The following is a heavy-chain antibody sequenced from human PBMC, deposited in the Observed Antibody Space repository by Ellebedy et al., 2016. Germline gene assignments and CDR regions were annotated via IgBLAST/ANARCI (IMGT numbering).Heavy chain of an antibody. CDR2: IWNDGSNE. J-gene: IGHJ4*02. Sequence: GGSLRLSCAASGFTFSNYVMHWVRQAPGKGLEWLALIWNDGSNENYADSVRGRFTISRDNAKNSLYLQMNSLRAEDTAVYYCVKDLAGDFDFWGQGTLVTVSS. D-gene: IGHD6-19*01. V-gene: IGHV3-33*03. CDR1: GFTFSNYV. CDR3: VKDLAGDFDF.